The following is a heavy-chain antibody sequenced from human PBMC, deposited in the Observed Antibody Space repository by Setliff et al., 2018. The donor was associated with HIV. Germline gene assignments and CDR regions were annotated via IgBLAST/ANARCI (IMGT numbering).Heavy chain of an antibody. V-gene: IGHV4-39*07. CDR2: IYHTGST. CDR3: ARDRYYGSGSYYPMSFDP. D-gene: IGHD3-10*01. Sequence: PSETLSLTCTVSGGSVSSGSYYWSWIRQPPGNGLEWIGSIYHTGSTYYKPSLKSRVTMSVDTSKNQFSLKLSSVTAADTAVYYCARDRYYGSGSYYPMSFDPWGQGTLVTVSS. CDR1: GGSVSSGSYY. J-gene: IGHJ5*02.